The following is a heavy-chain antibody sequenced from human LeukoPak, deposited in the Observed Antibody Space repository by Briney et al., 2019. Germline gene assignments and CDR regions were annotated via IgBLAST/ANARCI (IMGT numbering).Heavy chain of an antibody. CDR2: IIPILDLT. V-gene: IGHV1-69*04. J-gene: IGHJ4*02. CDR1: GGTFNHFG. D-gene: IGHD5/OR15-5a*01. Sequence: SVKVSCKASGGTFNHFGINWVRQAPGQGLEWMGRIIPILDLTKYAPKIQDRVTITADKSTSTAYMDLSSLKSEDTAVYYCARDSEEVSALDYWGQGTLVTVSS. CDR3: ARDSEEVSALDY.